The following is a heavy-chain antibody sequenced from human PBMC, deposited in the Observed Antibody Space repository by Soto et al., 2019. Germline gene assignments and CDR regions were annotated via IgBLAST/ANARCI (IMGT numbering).Heavy chain of an antibody. J-gene: IGHJ4*02. CDR3: AKDQVRVVVAAAFDY. D-gene: IGHD2-15*01. CDR2: ISYDGSNK. V-gene: IGHV3-30*18. Sequence: SLRQSFRPSGFTYRMHLVRQDPGKGLVWVTVISYDGSNKYYADSVKSRFTKSRDNSKNSLYLQMNSLRAEDTAVYYCAKDQVRVVVAAAFDYWGQGP. CDR1: GFTYR.